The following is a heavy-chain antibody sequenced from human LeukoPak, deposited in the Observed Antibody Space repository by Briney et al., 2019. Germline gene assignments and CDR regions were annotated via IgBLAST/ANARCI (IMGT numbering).Heavy chain of an antibody. V-gene: IGHV3-23*01. D-gene: IGHD3-22*01. CDR3: AKGSYYDSSGSFYFDY. J-gene: IGHJ4*02. CDR2: ISGSGDNT. CDR1: GFTFSSYA. Sequence: GGSLRLSCAAPGFTFSSYAMSWVRQAPGKGLEWVSGISGSGDNTYDADSVKGRFTISRDNSKNTLYVQVNSLGTEDTAAYYCAKGSYYDSSGSFYFDYWGQGTLVTVSS.